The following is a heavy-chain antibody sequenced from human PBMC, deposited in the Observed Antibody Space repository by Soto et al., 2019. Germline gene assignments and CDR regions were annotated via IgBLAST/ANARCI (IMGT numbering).Heavy chain of an antibody. V-gene: IGHV4-30-4*01. CDR2: IYYSGST. D-gene: IGHD6-19*01. Sequence: SETLSLTCTVSGGSISSGDYYWSWIRQPPGKGLEWIGYIYYSGSTYYNPSLKSRVTISVDTSKNQFSLKLSSVTAADTAVYYCASGISISGGWSFDYWGQGTLVTVSS. CDR3: ASGISISGGWSFDY. J-gene: IGHJ4*02. CDR1: GGSISSGDYY.